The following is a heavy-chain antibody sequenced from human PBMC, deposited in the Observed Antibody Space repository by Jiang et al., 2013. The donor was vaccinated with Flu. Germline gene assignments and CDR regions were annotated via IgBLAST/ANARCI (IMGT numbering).Heavy chain of an antibody. CDR2: MNPNSGNT. CDR3: AREFNIWLDP. J-gene: IGHJ5*02. CDR1: GYTFTTYD. V-gene: IGHV1-8*01. Sequence: GAEVKKPGASVKVSCKASGYTFTTYDINWVRQAPGQGLEWLGWMNPNSGNTGYAQKFQGRVTMTRNTSISTAYMELSSLRSEDTAVYYCAREFNIWLDPWGQGTLVTVSS.